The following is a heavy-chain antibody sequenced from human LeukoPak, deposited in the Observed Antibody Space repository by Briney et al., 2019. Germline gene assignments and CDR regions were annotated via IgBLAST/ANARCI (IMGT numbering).Heavy chain of an antibody. CDR2: INPNSGGT. Sequence: ASVKVSCKASGYIFTVYYMHWVRQAPGQGLEWMGWINPNSGGTNYAQKFQGRVTMTRDTSISTAYMELSRLRSDDTAVYYCARYGLGYHLSSGYYYFQHWGQGTLVTVSS. V-gene: IGHV1-2*02. D-gene: IGHD3-22*01. CDR1: GYIFTVYY. CDR3: ARYGLGYHLSSGYYYFQH. J-gene: IGHJ1*01.